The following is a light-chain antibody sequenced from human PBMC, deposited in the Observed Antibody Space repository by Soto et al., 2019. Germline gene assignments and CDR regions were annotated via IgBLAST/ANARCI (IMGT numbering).Light chain of an antibody. CDR2: GAS. J-gene: IGKJ1*01. CDR1: QSVSSSY. V-gene: IGKV3-20*01. CDR3: QQYGSSPPWT. Sequence: EIVLTQSPGTLSLSPGERATLSCRASQSVSSSYLAWYQQKPGQAPRLLIYGASSRATGIPDRFSGSGSGTDFTLTVSRRGPEDFAVYYCQQYGSSPPWTFGQGTKVEIK.